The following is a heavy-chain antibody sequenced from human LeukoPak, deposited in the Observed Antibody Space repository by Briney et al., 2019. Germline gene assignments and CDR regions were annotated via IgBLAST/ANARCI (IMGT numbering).Heavy chain of an antibody. CDR3: ARDFKRVDSSAGWWGADY. CDR1: VYTFIDYY. Sequence: ASVKVSCKASVYTFIDYYIHWVRQAPGQGLEWMGWINPHTGGTNSAQKFLGRVTMTRDTSITTAYMELSRLRSDDTAVYYCARDFKRVDSSAGWWGADYWGQGTLVTVSS. V-gene: IGHV1-2*02. CDR2: INPHTGGT. J-gene: IGHJ4*01. D-gene: IGHD6-13*01.